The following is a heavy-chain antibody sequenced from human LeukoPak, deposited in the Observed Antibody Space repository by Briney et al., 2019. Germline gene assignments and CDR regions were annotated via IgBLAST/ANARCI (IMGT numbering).Heavy chain of an antibody. CDR3: ARTYYDILTGYNPYFDY. D-gene: IGHD3-9*01. CDR1: GFTFSNYG. J-gene: IGHJ4*02. V-gene: IGHV3-23*01. CDR2: ITGSGGST. Sequence: PGGSLGLSCAASGFTFSNYGLSWVRQAPGKGLEWVSGITGSGGSTYYADSVKGRFTISRDNSKNTLYLQMNSLRAEDTAVYYCARTYYDILTGYNPYFDYWGQGILVTVSS.